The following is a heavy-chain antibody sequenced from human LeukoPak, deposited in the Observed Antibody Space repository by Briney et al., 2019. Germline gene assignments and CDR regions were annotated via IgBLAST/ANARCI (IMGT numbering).Heavy chain of an antibody. CDR3: ARGPHSSWYKYHYYMDV. CDR2: INHSGST. D-gene: IGHD6-13*01. CDR1: GGSFSGYY. Sequence: SETLSLTCAVYGGSFSGYYWSWIRQPPGKGLEWIGEINHSGSTNYNPSLKSRVTISVDTSKNQFSLKLSSVTAADTAVYYCARGPHSSWYKYHYYMDVWGKGTTVTVSS. V-gene: IGHV4-34*01. J-gene: IGHJ6*03.